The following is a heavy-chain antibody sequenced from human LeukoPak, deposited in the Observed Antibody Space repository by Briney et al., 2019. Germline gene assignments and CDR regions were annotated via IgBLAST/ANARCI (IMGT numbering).Heavy chain of an antibody. Sequence: GGSLRLSCAASGFTFSTYGMHWVRQAPGKGLEWVAVISYDGSNKYYADSVKGRFTISRDNSKNTLYLQMNSLRAEDTAVYYCAKPTGTTDTFFDYWGQGTLVTVSS. CDR2: ISYDGSNK. CDR3: AKPTGTTDTFFDY. D-gene: IGHD1-1*01. V-gene: IGHV3-30*18. CDR1: GFTFSTYG. J-gene: IGHJ4*02.